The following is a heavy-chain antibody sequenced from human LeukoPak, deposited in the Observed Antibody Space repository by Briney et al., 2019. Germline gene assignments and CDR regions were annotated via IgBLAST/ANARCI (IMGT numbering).Heavy chain of an antibody. CDR2: ISSSSSYT. J-gene: IGHJ4*02. CDR3: AGEYCSGGSCYRIDS. Sequence: GGSLRLSCAASGFTFSDYYMSWIRQAPGKGLEWVSYISSSSSYTNYADSVKGRFTISRDNAKNSLYLQMNSLRDEDTAVYYCAGEYCSGGSCYRIDSWGQGTLVTVSS. CDR1: GFTFSDYY. V-gene: IGHV3-11*06. D-gene: IGHD2-15*01.